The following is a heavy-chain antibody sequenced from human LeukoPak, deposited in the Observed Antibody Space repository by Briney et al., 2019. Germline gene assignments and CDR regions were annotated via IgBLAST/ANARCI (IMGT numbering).Heavy chain of an antibody. J-gene: IGHJ4*02. CDR2: INHSGST. Sequence: PSETLSLTCAVYGGSFSGYYWSWIRQPPGKGLEWIGEINHSGSTNYNPSLKSRVTISVDTSKNQFSLKLSSVTAADTAVYYCARDNMELSGEDWGQGTLVTVSS. CDR3: ARDNMELSGED. CDR1: GGSFSGYY. D-gene: IGHD1-26*01. V-gene: IGHV4-34*01.